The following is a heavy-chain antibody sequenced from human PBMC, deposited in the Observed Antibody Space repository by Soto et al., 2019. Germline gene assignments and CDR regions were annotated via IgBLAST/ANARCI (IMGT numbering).Heavy chain of an antibody. V-gene: IGHV6-1*01. CDR1: GDTVSSESAA. D-gene: IGHD6-13*01. CDR2: TYFRSRWYF. CDR3: ARGGWGIAPHFYFDI. Sequence: QTLSLPCGISGDTVSSESAAWYWVRPSPSRGLEWLGRTYFRSRWYFDFAESMESRMSIEPGTSDNQFSLQMKSVTPEDAGIYYCARGGWGIAPHFYFDIWGQGSPVTVSS. J-gene: IGHJ4*02.